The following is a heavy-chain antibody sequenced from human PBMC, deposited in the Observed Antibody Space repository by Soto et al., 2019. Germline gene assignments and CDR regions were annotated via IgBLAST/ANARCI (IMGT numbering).Heavy chain of an antibody. CDR2: ISYDGSNK. CDR3: AKGGGSSWYVVYNWFDP. D-gene: IGHD6-13*01. J-gene: IGHJ5*02. V-gene: IGHV3-30*18. CDR1: GFTFSSYG. Sequence: QVQLVESGGGVVQPGRSLRLSCAASGFTFSSYGMHWVRQALGKGLEWVAVISYDGSNKYYADSVKGRFTISRDNSKNTLYLQMNSLRAEDTAVYYCAKGGGSSWYVVYNWFDPWGQGTLVTVSS.